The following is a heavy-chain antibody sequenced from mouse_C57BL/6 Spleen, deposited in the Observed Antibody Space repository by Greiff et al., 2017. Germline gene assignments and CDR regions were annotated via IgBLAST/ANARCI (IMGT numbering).Heavy chain of an antibody. J-gene: IGHJ2*01. D-gene: IGHD2-4*01. V-gene: IGHV1-69*01. CDR2: IDPSDSYT. Sequence: QVQLQQPGAELVMPGASVKLSCKASGYTFTSYWMHWVKQRPGQGLEWIGEIDPSDSYTNYNQKFKGKSTLTVDKSSSTAYMQLSSLTSEDSAVYYCARSGMGLRHYFDYWGQGTTLTVSS. CDR3: ARSGMGLRHYFDY. CDR1: GYTFTSYW.